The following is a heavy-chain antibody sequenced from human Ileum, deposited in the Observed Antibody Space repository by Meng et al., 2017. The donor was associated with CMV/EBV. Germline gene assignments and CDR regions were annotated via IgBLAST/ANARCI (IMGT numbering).Heavy chain of an antibody. V-gene: IGHV4-34*01. Sequence: SETLSLTCAVYGGSFSGYYWSWIRQPPGKGLEWIGEINHSGSTNYNPSLKSRVTISVDTSKIQFSLKLSSVTAADTAVYYCARENRGYSYATDYWGQGTLVTVSS. CDR2: INHSGST. D-gene: IGHD5-18*01. J-gene: IGHJ4*02. CDR1: GGSFSGYY. CDR3: ARENRGYSYATDY.